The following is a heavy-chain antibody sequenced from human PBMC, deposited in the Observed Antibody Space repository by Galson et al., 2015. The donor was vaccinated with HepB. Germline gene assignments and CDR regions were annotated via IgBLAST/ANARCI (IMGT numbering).Heavy chain of an antibody. J-gene: IGHJ6*03. D-gene: IGHD5-18*01. Sequence: SLRLSCAASGFTFSSYSMNWVRQAPGKGLEWVSSISSSSSYIYYADSVKGRFTISRDNAKNSLYLQMNSLRAEDTAVYYCARASRARDTAMVKGYYYYYMDVWGKGTTVTVSS. CDR3: ARASRARDTAMVKGYYYYYMDV. V-gene: IGHV3-21*01. CDR2: ISSSSSYI. CDR1: GFTFSSYS.